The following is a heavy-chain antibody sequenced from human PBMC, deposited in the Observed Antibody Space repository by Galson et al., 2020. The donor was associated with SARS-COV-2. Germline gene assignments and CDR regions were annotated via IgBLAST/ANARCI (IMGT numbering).Heavy chain of an antibody. CDR3: AKDMGYSSVGIQH. CDR2: ISWNSGSI. Sequence: GGSLRLSCAASGFTFDDYAMHWVRQAPGKGLEWVSGISWNSGSIGYADSVKGRFTISRDNAKNSLYLQMNSLRAEDTALYYCAKDMGYSSVGIQHWGQGTLVTVSS. V-gene: IGHV3-9*01. CDR1: GFTFDDYA. D-gene: IGHD6-19*01. J-gene: IGHJ1*01.